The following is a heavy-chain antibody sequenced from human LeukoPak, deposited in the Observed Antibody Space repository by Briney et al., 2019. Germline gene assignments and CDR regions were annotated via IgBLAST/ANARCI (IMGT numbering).Heavy chain of an antibody. CDR1: GFTFSSYE. CDR2: IKHDGSDK. J-gene: IGHJ4*02. CDR3: MRGSIWSPDK. D-gene: IGHD3-10*01. Sequence: GGSLRLSCAASGFTFSSYEMNWVRQAPGKGLEWVANIKHDGSDKYYPDSVQGRFTISRDNTKKSLYLQMTGLTADDTAVYYGMRGSIWSPDKGGQGTLVTVSS. V-gene: IGHV3-7*04.